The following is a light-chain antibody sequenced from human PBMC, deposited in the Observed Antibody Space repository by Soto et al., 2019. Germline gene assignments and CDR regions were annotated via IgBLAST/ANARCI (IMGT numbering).Light chain of an antibody. CDR1: SSDVGAYRY. V-gene: IGLV2-8*01. Sequence: QSVLTQPPSASGSLGQSVTISCTGTSSDVGAYRYVSWYQQHPGRAPKLIVYEVHERPSGVPARFSGSKSGNTASLTISGLQAEDEADYYCNPYTGTSNVFGTGTKVTVL. J-gene: IGLJ1*01. CDR3: NPYTGTSNV. CDR2: EVH.